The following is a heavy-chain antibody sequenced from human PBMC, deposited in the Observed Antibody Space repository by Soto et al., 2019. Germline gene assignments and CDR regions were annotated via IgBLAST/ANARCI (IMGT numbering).Heavy chain of an antibody. CDR3: AREKKRYDFWSGSPLHYYYGMDV. CDR2: INPNSGGT. CDR1: GYTFTGYY. D-gene: IGHD3-3*01. V-gene: IGHV1-2*04. Sequence: ASVKVSCKASGYTFTGYYMHWVRQAPGQGLERMGWINPNSGGTNYAQKFQGWVTMTRGTSISTAYMELSRLRSDDTAVYYCAREKKRYDFWSGSPLHYYYGMDVWGQGTTVTVSS. J-gene: IGHJ6*02.